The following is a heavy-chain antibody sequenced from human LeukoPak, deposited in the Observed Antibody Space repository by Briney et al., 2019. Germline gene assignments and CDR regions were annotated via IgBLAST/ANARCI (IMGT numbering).Heavy chain of an antibody. CDR2: LIPLFGTA. CDR1: GDTFSTNA. D-gene: IGHD2-2*01. V-gene: IGHV1-69*05. CDR3: ARGGGPYANTGFFAGPFDY. J-gene: IGHJ4*02. Sequence: ASVKVSCKASGDTFSTNAISWVRQAPGQGLEWMGGLIPLFGTAHYAQNLQGRVTITTDESTSTAYMVLSSLRSDDTAVYYFARGGGPYANTGFFAGPFDYWGQGTLVCVSS.